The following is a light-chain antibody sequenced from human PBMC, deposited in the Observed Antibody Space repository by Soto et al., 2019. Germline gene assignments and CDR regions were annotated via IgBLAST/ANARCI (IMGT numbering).Light chain of an antibody. Sequence: DIQMTQSPSSLSASVGDRVTITCRASQSISSWLAWYQQKPGKAPKLLIYDVSSLESGVPSRFSGSGSGTEFTLTISSLQPDDFATYYCQQFRTFGQGTKV. V-gene: IGKV1-5*01. CDR3: QQFRT. CDR1: QSISSW. CDR2: DVS. J-gene: IGKJ1*01.